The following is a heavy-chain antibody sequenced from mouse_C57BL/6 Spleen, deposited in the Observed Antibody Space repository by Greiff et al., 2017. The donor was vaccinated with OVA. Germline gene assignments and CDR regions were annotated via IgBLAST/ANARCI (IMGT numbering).Heavy chain of an antibody. D-gene: IGHD2-3*01. J-gene: IGHJ1*03. V-gene: IGHV3-1*01. CDR3: AREGDGYSYWYFDV. CDR2: ISYSGST. CDR1: GYSITSGYD. Sequence: EVKLMESGPGMVKPSQSLSLTCTVTGYSITSGYDWHWIRHFPGNKLEWMGYISYSGSTNYNPSLKSRISITHDTSKNHFFLKLNSVTTEDTATYYCAREGDGYSYWYFDVWGTGTTVTVSS.